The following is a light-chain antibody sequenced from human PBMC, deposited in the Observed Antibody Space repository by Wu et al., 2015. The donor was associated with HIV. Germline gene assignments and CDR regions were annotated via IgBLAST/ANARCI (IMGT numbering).Light chain of an antibody. CDR3: QQRSNWPPEA. Sequence: EIVLTQSPGTLSLSPGERATLSCRASQSVSSSYLAWYQQKPGQAPRLLIYGASSRATGIPDRFSGSGSGTDFTLTISRLEPEDFAVYYCQQRSNWPPEAFGPGTKVDIK. V-gene: IGKV3D-20*02. CDR1: QSVSSSY. J-gene: IGKJ3*01. CDR2: GAS.